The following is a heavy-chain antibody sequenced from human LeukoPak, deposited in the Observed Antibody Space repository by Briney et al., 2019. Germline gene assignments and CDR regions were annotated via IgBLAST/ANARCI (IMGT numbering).Heavy chain of an antibody. Sequence: GGSLRLSCAASGFTFSTYWMHWVRQAPGKGLVWVSRIRGDGSSTIYADSVKGRFTISRDNSKNTLYLQTSSLRAEDTAVYYCARASTTVPNLLDYWGQGTLVTVSS. CDR1: GFTFSTYW. V-gene: IGHV3-74*01. CDR2: IRGDGSST. J-gene: IGHJ4*02. CDR3: ARASTTVPNLLDY. D-gene: IGHD4-17*01.